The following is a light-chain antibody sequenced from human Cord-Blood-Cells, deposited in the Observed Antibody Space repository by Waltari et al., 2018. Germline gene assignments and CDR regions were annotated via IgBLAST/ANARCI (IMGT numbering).Light chain of an antibody. V-gene: IGLV2-23*02. CDR1: SSDVGSYNL. Sequence: PGQSITISCTGTSSDVGSYNLVSWYQQHPGKAPKLMIYEVSKRPSGVSNRFPGSKSGNTASLTISGLQAEDEADYYCCSYAGSVVFGGGTKLTVL. CDR3: CSYAGSVV. J-gene: IGLJ2*01. CDR2: EVS.